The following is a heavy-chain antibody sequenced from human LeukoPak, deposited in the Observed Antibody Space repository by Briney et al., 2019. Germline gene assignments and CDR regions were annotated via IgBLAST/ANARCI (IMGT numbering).Heavy chain of an antibody. V-gene: IGHV1-69*05. CDR3: ARVVAAARDRGDAFDI. CDR1: GGTFSSYA. J-gene: IGHJ3*02. Sequence: SVKVSCKASGGTFSSYAISWVRQAPGQGLEWMGGIIPIFGTANYAQKFQGRVTITRDTSASTAYMELSSLRSEDTAVYYCARVVAAARDRGDAFDIWGQGTMVTVSS. CDR2: IIPIFGTA. D-gene: IGHD6-13*01.